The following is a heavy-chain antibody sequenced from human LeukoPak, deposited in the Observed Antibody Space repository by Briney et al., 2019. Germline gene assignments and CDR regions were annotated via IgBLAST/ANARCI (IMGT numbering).Heavy chain of an antibody. J-gene: IGHJ5*02. CDR1: GFTFSTYW. V-gene: IGHV3-74*01. Sequence: GGSLRLSCAASGFTFSTYWMHWVRQVPGKGLVWVSRINSDGSTTNYADAVKGRFTISRDNAKNSLYLQMNSLRAEDTAVYYCARNYDILTGYFDPWGQGTLVTVSS. CDR2: INSDGSTT. CDR3: ARNYDILTGYFDP. D-gene: IGHD3-9*01.